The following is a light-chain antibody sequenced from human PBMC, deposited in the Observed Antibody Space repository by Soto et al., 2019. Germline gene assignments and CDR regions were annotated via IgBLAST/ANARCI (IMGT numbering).Light chain of an antibody. CDR2: DAT. CDR1: SNDIGTFNL. Sequence: QSALTQPASVSGSPGQSITISCTGTSNDIGTFNLVSWYQQHPGKAPKLIIYDATRRPSGASNRFSGSKSGSTASLTISGLQPEDEADYYCCSYAGTSTWVFGGGTKLTVL. V-gene: IGLV2-23*01. CDR3: CSYAGTSTWV. J-gene: IGLJ3*02.